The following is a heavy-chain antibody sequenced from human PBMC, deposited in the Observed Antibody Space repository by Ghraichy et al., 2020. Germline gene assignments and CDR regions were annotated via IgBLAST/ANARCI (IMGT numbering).Heavy chain of an antibody. J-gene: IGHJ4*02. Sequence: GGSLRLSCVASGFTFSSNAMSWVRQAPGRGLEWVSSISGSRDSAYYADSVKGRFTISRDNSKSTLYLQMNSLTVEDTAVYYCAKRRLYFEYWGQGSLVTVSS. V-gene: IGHV3-23*01. CDR2: ISGSRDSA. D-gene: IGHD6-25*01. CDR3: AKRRLYFEY. CDR1: GFTFSSNA.